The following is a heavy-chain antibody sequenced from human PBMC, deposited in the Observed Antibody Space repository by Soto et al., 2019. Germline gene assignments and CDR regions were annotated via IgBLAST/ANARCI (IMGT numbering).Heavy chain of an antibody. CDR2: ISGSGGSE. D-gene: IGHD6-19*01. J-gene: IGHJ4*02. V-gene: IGHV3-23*01. CDR1: GFTFTSYA. CDR3: AKAQWLAYYFDY. Sequence: VGSLRLSCAASGFTFTSYAMTWVRQAPGKGLEWVSAISGSGGSEFYADSVKGRFTISRDNSKNTLYLQMNSLRAEDTAVYYCAKAQWLAYYFDYWGQGTLVTVSS.